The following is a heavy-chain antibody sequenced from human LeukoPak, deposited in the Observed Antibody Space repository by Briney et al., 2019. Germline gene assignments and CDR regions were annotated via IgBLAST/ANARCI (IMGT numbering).Heavy chain of an antibody. CDR1: GYSISSGYY. Sequence: SETLSLTCAVSGYSISSGYYWGWIRPPPGKGLEWIGSIYHSGSTYYNPSLKSRVTISVDTSKNQFSLKLNSVTAADTAVYYCARRNGDYGDAFDIWGQGTMVTVSS. J-gene: IGHJ3*02. D-gene: IGHD4-17*01. CDR2: IYHSGST. CDR3: ARRNGDYGDAFDI. V-gene: IGHV4-38-2*01.